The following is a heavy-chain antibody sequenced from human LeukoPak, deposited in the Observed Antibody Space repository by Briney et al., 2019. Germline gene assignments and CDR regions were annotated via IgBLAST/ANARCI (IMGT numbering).Heavy chain of an antibody. CDR3: ARERPSGSYYNDY. CDR2: IIPILGIA. CDR1: GGTFSSYT. D-gene: IGHD3-10*01. V-gene: IGHV1-69*04. Sequence: ASVKVSCKASGGTFSSYTISWVRQAPGQGLEWMGRIIPILGIANYAQKSQGRVTITADKSTSTAYMELSSLRSEDTAVYYCARERPSGSYYNDYWGQGTLVTVSS. J-gene: IGHJ4*02.